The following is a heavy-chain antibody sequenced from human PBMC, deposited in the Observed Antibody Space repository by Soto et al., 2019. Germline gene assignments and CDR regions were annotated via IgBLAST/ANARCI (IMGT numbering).Heavy chain of an antibody. CDR1: GGSISSSSYY. Sequence: QLQLQESGPGLVKPSETLSLTCTVSGGSISSSSYYWGWIRQPPGKGLEWIGSIYYSGSTYYNPSLKSRVTISVDTSKNQFSLKLSSVTAADTAVYYCARHRQQQLGFRPDYWGQGTLVTVSS. V-gene: IGHV4-39*01. D-gene: IGHD6-13*01. CDR3: ARHRQQQLGFRPDY. J-gene: IGHJ4*02. CDR2: IYYSGST.